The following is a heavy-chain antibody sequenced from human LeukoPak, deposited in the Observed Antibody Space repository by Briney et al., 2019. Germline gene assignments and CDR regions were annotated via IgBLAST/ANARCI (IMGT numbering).Heavy chain of an antibody. D-gene: IGHD6-13*01. CDR2: ISYDGNSK. V-gene: IGHV3-30-3*02. CDR3: ANDAAQQQLSNLFHGMDV. Sequence: PGKSLRLSCAASGFTFSNSAMHWVRQAPGKGLEWVALISYDGNSKYYADSVKGRFTISRDNSKNTLYLQMSSLRAEDTADYFCANDAAQQQLSNLFHGMDVWGQGTTVTVSS. J-gene: IGHJ6*02. CDR1: GFTFSNSA.